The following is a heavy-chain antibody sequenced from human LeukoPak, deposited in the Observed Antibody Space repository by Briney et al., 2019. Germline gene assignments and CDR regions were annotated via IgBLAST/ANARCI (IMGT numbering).Heavy chain of an antibody. CDR1: GFTFDDYG. D-gene: IGHD3-10*01. V-gene: IGHV3-20*04. Sequence: GGSLRLSCAASGFTFDDYGMSWVRQAPGKGLEWVSGIDRNGDSTGYADSVEGRFTISRDNAKNSLYLQMDSLRAEDTALYYCASNYYGSGSYYFDYWGQGTLVTVSS. CDR3: ASNYYGSGSYYFDY. J-gene: IGHJ4*02. CDR2: IDRNGDST.